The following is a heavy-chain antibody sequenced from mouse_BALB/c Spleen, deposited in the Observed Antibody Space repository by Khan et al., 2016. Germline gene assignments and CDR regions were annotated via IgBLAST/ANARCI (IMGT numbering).Heavy chain of an antibody. V-gene: IGHV1-7*01. Sequence: QVQLKQSGAELAKPGASVKMSCKASGYTFTSYWMHWVKQRPGQGLEWIGYINPSTGYTEYNQKSKDKATLTADKSSSTAYMQLSSLTSEDSAVYFCARSVADAYWGKGTLVTVSA. J-gene: IGHJ3*01. D-gene: IGHD1-1*01. CDR1: GYTFTSYW. CDR3: ARSVADAY. CDR2: INPSTGYT.